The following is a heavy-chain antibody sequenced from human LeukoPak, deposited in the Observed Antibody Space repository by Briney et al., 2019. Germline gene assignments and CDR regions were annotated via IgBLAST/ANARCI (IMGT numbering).Heavy chain of an antibody. CDR1: GFSLSSSGVG. CDR3: LHRPSRRVMVRGVPNWFDP. V-gene: IGHV2-5*02. J-gene: IGHJ5*02. D-gene: IGHD3-10*01. CDR2: IYWDDDK. Sequence: SGPTLVKPTQTLTLTCTFSGFSLSSSGVGVGWIRQPPGKALEWLALIYWDDDKRYSPSLKSRLTITKDTSKNQVVLTMTNMDPGDTATYYRLHRPSRRVMVRGVPNWFDPWGQGTLVTVSS.